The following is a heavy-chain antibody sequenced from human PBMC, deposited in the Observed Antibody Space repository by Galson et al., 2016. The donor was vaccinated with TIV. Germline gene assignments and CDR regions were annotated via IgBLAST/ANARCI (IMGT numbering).Heavy chain of an antibody. CDR1: GFTFSSHT. J-gene: IGHJ6*02. Sequence: SLRLSCAASGFTFSSHTMTWVRQAPGKGLEWVSSIRSSSSYKSYADSVKGRFTISRDNAKNSLYLQMNSLRAEDTAVYYYGMDVWGQGTTVTVSS. CDR2: IRSSSSYK. CDR3: GMDV. V-gene: IGHV3-21*01.